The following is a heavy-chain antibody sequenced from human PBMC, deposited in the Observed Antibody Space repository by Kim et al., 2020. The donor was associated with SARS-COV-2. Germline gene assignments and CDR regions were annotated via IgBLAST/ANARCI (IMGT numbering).Heavy chain of an antibody. CDR2: ISSSSSYI. CDR3: ARGFVLMVYDRGYFDY. CDR1: GFTFSSYS. Sequence: GGSLRLSCAASGFTFSSYSMNWVRQAPGKGLEWVSSISSSSSYIYYADSVKGRFTISRDNAKNSLYLQMNSLRAEDTAVYYCARGFVLMVYDRGYFDYWGQGTLVTVSS. J-gene: IGHJ4*02. D-gene: IGHD2-8*01. V-gene: IGHV3-21*01.